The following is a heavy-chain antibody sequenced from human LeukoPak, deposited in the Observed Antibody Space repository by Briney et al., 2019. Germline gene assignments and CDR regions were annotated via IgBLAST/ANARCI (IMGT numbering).Heavy chain of an antibody. CDR2: IHYSGST. CDR1: GASIRSCSFY. V-gene: IGHV4-39*01. J-gene: IGHJ4*02. CDR3: ARHVVLYYFDY. D-gene: IGHD2-15*01. Sequence: SETLSLTCIVSGASIRSCSFYWGWIRQSPGKGLEWIGSIHYSGSTYYNPSLKTRVTISVDASKNQFSLNLSSVTAADTTVYYCARHVVLYYFDYWGQGTLVTVSS.